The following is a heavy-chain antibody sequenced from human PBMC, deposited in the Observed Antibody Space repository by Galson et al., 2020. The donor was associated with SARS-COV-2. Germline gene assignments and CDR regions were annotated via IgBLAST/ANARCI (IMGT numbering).Heavy chain of an antibody. D-gene: IGHD2-2*01. CDR3: ARLDGGLGSTYYFDS. V-gene: IGHV3-7*03. J-gene: IGHJ4*02. CDR1: GFNFSDYW. Sequence: GESLKISCAASGFNFSDYWMTWVRQAPGKGLEWVANIDDGGFDTYYVDSVKGRFILSRDNAKNSLFLQMNSLRVEDTAIYYCARLDGGLGSTYYFDSWGQGTLVTVSS. CDR2: IDDGGFDT.